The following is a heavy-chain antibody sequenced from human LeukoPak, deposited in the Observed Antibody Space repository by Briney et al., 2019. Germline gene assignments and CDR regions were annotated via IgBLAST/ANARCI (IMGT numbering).Heavy chain of an antibody. CDR3: AKDLGYCSGGSCENFDY. CDR1: GFTFSSYG. D-gene: IGHD2-15*01. V-gene: IGHV3-30*18. J-gene: IGHJ4*02. Sequence: PGGSLRLSCAASGFTFSSYGMHWVRQAPGKGLEWVAVISYDGSNKYYADSVKGRFTISRDNSKNTLYLQMNSLRAEDTAVYYCAKDLGYCSGGSCENFDYWGQGTLVTVSS. CDR2: ISYDGSNK.